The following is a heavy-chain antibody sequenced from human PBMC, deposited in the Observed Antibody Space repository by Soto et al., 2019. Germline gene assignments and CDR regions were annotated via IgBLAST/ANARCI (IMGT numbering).Heavy chain of an antibody. V-gene: IGHV1-69*08. D-gene: IGHD3-16*01. J-gene: IGHJ6*02. CDR3: ARGLGGRMDD. CDR2: IIPILGET. Sequence: QVQLVQSGAEVKKPGSSVRVSCKASGTIFSSYTISWVRQAPGQGLEWMGRIIPILGETNSAQKFQGRVTLTADKSTNTAYMELNRLRLEDTVVYYCARGLGGRMDDWGQGTTVTVSS. CDR1: GTIFSSYT.